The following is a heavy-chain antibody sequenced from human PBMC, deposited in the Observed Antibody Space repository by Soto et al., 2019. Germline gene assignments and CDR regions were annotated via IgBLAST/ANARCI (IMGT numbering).Heavy chain of an antibody. CDR3: AKAPHFDWLSHFDY. CDR1: GFSFNNYG. CDR2: ITPNGGST. Sequence: GGSLRLSCAASGFSFNNYGMTWVRQAPGKGLEWVSHITPNGGSTNYADSVKGRFTISRDNSKDMLFLQMNRLRAEDTAVYYCAKAPHFDWLSHFDYWGQGTLLTVPS. J-gene: IGHJ4*02. D-gene: IGHD3-9*01. V-gene: IGHV3-23*01.